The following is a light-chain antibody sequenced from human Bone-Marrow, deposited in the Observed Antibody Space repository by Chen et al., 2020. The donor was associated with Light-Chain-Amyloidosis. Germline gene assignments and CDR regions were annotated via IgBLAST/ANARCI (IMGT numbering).Light chain of an antibody. V-gene: IGKV3-11*01. CDR2: DAS. Sequence: EIVLTQSPATLSLSPGERATLSCRASQSVSSYLAWYQPKPGQAPRLLIYDASNRATGIPARFSGSGSGTDFTLTISSLKPEDFAVYYCQQRSNWPLTFGGGTKVEIK. J-gene: IGKJ4*01. CDR3: QQRSNWPLT. CDR1: QSVSSY.